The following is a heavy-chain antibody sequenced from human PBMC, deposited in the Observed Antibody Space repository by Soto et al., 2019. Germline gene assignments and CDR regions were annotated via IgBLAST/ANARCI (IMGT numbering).Heavy chain of an antibody. D-gene: IGHD4-17*01. J-gene: IGHJ4*02. Sequence: QVQLVQSGAEVKKPGSSVKVSCKASGGTFSSYTISWVRQAPGQGLEWMGRIIPILGIANYAQKFQGRVTITADKSPSTVYMELSSLRSDATAVYYCAGIGGLNGDYASQAYLYFWGQCTLVTASS. V-gene: IGHV1-69*02. CDR2: IIPILGIA. CDR3: AGIGGLNGDYASQAYLYF. CDR1: GGTFSSYT.